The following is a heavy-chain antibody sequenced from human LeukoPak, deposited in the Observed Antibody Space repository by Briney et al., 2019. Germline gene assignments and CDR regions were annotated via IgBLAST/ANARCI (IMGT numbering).Heavy chain of an antibody. CDR3: AKDPEGSSGWLD. D-gene: IGHD6-19*01. CDR2: ISYDGSNK. Sequence: GRSLRLSCAASGFTFSSYGMHWVRQAPAKGLERVAVISYDGSNKYYADSVKGRFTISRDNSKNTLYLQMNSLRAEDTAVYYCAKDPEGSSGWLDWGQGTLVTVSS. J-gene: IGHJ4*02. CDR1: GFTFSSYG. V-gene: IGHV3-30*18.